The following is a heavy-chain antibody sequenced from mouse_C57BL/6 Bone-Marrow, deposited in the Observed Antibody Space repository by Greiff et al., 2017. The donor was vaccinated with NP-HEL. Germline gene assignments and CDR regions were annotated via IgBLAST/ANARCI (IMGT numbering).Heavy chain of an antibody. D-gene: IGHD1-1*01. CDR1: GYTFTSYW. Sequence: VQLQQPGAELVKPGASVKLSCKASGYTFTSYWMQWVKQRPGQGLEWIGEIDPSDSYTNYNQKFKGKATLTVDTSSSTAYMQLSSLTSEDSAVYYCANYYYGSKGYFDYWGQGTTLTVSS. CDR3: ANYYYGSKGYFDY. CDR2: IDPSDSYT. J-gene: IGHJ2*01. V-gene: IGHV1-50*01.